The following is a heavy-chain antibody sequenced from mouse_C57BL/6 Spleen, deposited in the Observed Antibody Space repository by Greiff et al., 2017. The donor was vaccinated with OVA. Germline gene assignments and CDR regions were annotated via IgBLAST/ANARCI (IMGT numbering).Heavy chain of an antibody. J-gene: IGHJ3*01. CDR3: ARSYYDYYGFAY. Sequence: VQGVESGPGLVAPAQSLSITCTVSGFSLTSYAISWVRQPPGKGLEWLGVIWTGGGTNYNSALKTRLSISKDNSKSHVFLKMNSLQTDDTARYYCARSYYDYYGFAYWGQGTLVTVSS. CDR2: IWTGGGT. V-gene: IGHV2-9-1*01. CDR1: GFSLTSYA. D-gene: IGHD2-4*01.